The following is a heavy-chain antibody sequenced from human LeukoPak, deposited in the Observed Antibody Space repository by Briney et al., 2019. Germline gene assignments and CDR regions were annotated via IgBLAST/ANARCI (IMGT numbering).Heavy chain of an antibody. D-gene: IGHD5-12*01. CDR2: IHYSGSA. Sequence: SETLSLTCTVSNGPINTYQWSWIRQPPGKGLEWIGNIHYSGSANYNPSLKSRVIISVDTSKNQFSLKLSSVTAADTAVYYCARVSGYDWESSFDYWGQGTLVTVSS. CDR3: ARVSGYDWESSFDY. V-gene: IGHV4-59*01. CDR1: NGPINTYQ. J-gene: IGHJ4*02.